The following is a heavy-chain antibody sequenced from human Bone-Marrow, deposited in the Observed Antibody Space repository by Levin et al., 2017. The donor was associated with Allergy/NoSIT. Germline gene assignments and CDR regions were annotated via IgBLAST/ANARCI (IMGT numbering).Heavy chain of an antibody. CDR3: VRDYSPGYNYYGMDA. CDR2: ISSDSIHI. Sequence: EASVKVSCAASGFTFIRYSMNWVRQAPGKGLEWVSSISSDSIHIHYADSVKGRFITSRDNANNEVFLQMNSLGVEDTAVYFCVRDYSPGYNYYGMDAWGRGTTVTVSS. J-gene: IGHJ6*02. V-gene: IGHV3-21*01. D-gene: IGHD5-18*01. CDR1: GFTFIRYS.